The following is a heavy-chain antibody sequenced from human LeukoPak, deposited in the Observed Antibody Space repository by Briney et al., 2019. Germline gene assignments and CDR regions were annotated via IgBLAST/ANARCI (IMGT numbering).Heavy chain of an antibody. CDR1: GFTFSSYAM. V-gene: IGHV4-4*02. CDR3: ARGEEHGSGTVHFDY. D-gene: IGHD3-10*01. CDR2: IYHGGST. J-gene: IGHJ4*02. Sequence: GSLRLSCAASGFTFSSYAMSWVRQPPRKGLEWIGEIYHGGSTNCNPSLKGRVTISVDRSNNQFSLRLTSVTAADTAVYYCARGEEHGSGTVHFDYWGQGTLVTVSS.